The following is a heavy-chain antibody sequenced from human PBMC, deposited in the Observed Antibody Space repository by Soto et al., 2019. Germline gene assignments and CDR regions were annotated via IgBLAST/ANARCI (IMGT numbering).Heavy chain of an antibody. CDR3: ARGVTMVRGVIMGWFDP. D-gene: IGHD3-10*01. V-gene: IGHV4-31*03. CDR2: IYYSGST. J-gene: IGHJ5*02. CDR1: GGSISSGGYY. Sequence: SETLSLTCTVSGGSISSGGYYWSWIRQHPGKGLEWIGYIYYSGSTYYNPSLKSRVTISVDTSKNQFSLKLSSVTAADTAVYYCARGVTMVRGVIMGWFDPWGQGTLVTVSS.